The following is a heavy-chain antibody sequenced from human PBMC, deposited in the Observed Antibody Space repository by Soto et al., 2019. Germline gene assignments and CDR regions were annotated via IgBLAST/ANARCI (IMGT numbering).Heavy chain of an antibody. Sequence: ASVKVSCKASGYTFTTHAMHWVRQAPGQSLEWMGWINGGTGQTKHSQRFQGRVIITRDTSASTAYMELSSLRSEDTAVYYCARGKGMEENYYYYGMDVWGQGTTVTVSS. D-gene: IGHD1-1*01. CDR1: GYTFTTHA. CDR3: ARGKGMEENYYYYGMDV. V-gene: IGHV1-3*01. J-gene: IGHJ6*02. CDR2: INGGTGQT.